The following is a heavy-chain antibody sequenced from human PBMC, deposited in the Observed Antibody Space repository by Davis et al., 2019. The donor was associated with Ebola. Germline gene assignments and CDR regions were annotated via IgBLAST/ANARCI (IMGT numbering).Heavy chain of an antibody. CDR3: ARTPMVRGVSYYFDY. CDR2: IDWDDDK. Sequence: SGPTLVKPTQTLTLTCTFSGFSLSTSGLCVSWIRQPPGKALEWLALIDWDDDKYYSTSLKTRLTISKDTSKNQVVLTMTNMDPVDTATYYCARTPMVRGVSYYFDYWGQGTLVTVSS. CDR1: GFSLSTSGLC. V-gene: IGHV2-70*01. J-gene: IGHJ4*02. D-gene: IGHD3-10*01.